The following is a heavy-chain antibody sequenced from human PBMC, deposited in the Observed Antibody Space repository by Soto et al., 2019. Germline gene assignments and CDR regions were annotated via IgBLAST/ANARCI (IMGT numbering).Heavy chain of an antibody. V-gene: IGHV3-30*18. D-gene: IGHD6-6*01. Sequence: SLRLSCAASGFTFSSYGMHWVRQAPGKGLEWVAVISYDGSNKYYADSVKGRFTISRDNSKNTLYLQMNSLRAEDTAVYYCAKDLAARNAPGVDYWGQGTLVTVSS. CDR3: AKDLAARNAPGVDY. CDR1: GFTFSSYG. CDR2: ISYDGSNK. J-gene: IGHJ4*02.